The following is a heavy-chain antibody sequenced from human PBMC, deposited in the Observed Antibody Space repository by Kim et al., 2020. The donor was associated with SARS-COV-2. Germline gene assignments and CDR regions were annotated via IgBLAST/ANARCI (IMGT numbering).Heavy chain of an antibody. J-gene: IGHJ4*02. CDR3: ATSVWGIY. D-gene: IGHD3-16*01. CDR1: GFIFSTYG. Sequence: GGSLRLSCAASGFIFSTYGMTWVRQAPGKVLEWVSSISNSGGSTFYADSVKGRFTISRDNSKNTLFLQMNSLRAEDTAIYYCATSVWGIYWGQGTLVTVSS. V-gene: IGHV3-23*01. CDR2: ISNSGGST.